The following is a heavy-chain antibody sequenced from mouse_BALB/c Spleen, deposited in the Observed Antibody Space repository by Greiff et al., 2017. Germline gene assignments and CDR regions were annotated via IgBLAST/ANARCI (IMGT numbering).Heavy chain of an antibody. V-gene: IGHV1-80*01. Sequence: QVQLQQSGAELVRPGSSVKISCKASGYTFSGYWMNWVKQRPGQGLEWIGQIYPCYGYTNYNGKFKGKATLTADKSSSTAYMELSRLTSEDSAVYVGACSARVSTTVVATCDYWGQGTTLTVSS. D-gene: IGHD1-1*01. CDR2: IYPCYGYT. J-gene: IGHJ2*01. CDR1: GYTFSGYW. CDR3: ACSARVSTTVVATCDY.